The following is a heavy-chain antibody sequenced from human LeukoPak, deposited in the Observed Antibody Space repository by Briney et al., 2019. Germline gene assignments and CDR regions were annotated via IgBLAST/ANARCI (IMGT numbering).Heavy chain of an antibody. V-gene: IGHV3-30*18. D-gene: IGHD4-11*01. Sequence: GGSLRLSCAASGFTFSSYGMHWVRQAPGKGLERVAVISYDGSNKYYADSVKGRFTISRDNSKNTLYLQMNSLRAEDTAVYYCAKAHDYSNPVDYWGQGTLVTVSS. CDR3: AKAHDYSNPVDY. CDR1: GFTFSSYG. J-gene: IGHJ4*02. CDR2: ISYDGSNK.